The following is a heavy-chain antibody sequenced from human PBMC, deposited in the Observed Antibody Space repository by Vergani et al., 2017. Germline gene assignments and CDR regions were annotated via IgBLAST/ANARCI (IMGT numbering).Heavy chain of an antibody. D-gene: IGHD6-6*01. CDR1: GGSVSSGSYY. V-gene: IGHV4-61*01. Sequence: QVQLQESGPGLVKPSETLSLTCTVSGGSVSSGSYYWSWIRQPPGKGLEWIGYIYYSGSTNYNPSLKSRVTISVDTSKNQFSLKLRSVTAADTAVYYCARSNSSSAREYFQHWGQGTLVTVSS. CDR3: ARSNSSSAREYFQH. CDR2: IYYSGST. J-gene: IGHJ1*01.